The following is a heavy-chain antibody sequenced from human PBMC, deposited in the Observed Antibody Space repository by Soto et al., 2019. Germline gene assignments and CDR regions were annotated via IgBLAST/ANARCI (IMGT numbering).Heavy chain of an antibody. CDR1: GFTFSSYA. J-gene: IGHJ4*02. V-gene: IGHV3-30-3*01. Sequence: GSLRLSCAASGFTFSSYAMHWVRQAPGKGLEWVAVISYDGSNKYYADSVKGRFTISRDNSKNTLYLQMNSLRAEDTAVYYCARDPLTGTTGWYFDYWGQGTLVTGS. D-gene: IGHD1-20*01. CDR2: ISYDGSNK. CDR3: ARDPLTGTTGWYFDY.